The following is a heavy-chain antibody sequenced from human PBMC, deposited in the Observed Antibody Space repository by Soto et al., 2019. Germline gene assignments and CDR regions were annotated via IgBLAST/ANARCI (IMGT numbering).Heavy chain of an antibody. V-gene: IGHV1-69*08. CDR3: ATDHILTGYRVDS. D-gene: IGHD3-9*01. CDR2: IIPDFDVT. CDR1: GDAFSRYT. Sequence: QVQLVQSGAEVKRPGSSVKVSCKASGDAFSRYTFSWVRQAPGHGLEWMGRIIPDFDVTHYAQKFQGRLTITADKSTITAYRELGSLRSEDTAVYYCATDHILTGYRVDSWGQGTLITVSS. J-gene: IGHJ4*02.